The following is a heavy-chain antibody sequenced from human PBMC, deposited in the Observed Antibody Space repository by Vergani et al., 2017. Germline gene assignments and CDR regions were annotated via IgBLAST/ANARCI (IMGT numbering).Heavy chain of an antibody. CDR1: GYTFTGYY. V-gene: IGHV1-2*02. J-gene: IGHJ6*02. CDR2: INPNSGGT. D-gene: IGHD6-13*01. Sequence: QVQLVQSGAEVKKPGASVKVSCKASGYTFTGYYMHWVRQAPGHGLEWMEWINPNSGGTNEAQKFQGRVTMTRYTSISTAYMELSRLRSDDTAVYYCARRRGGAAAGNSDYYYYGMDVWGQGTTVTVSS. CDR3: ARRRGGAAAGNSDYYYYGMDV.